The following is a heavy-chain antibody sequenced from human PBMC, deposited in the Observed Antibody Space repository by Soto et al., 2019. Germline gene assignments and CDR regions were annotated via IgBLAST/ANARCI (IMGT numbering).Heavy chain of an antibody. Sequence: PGESLKISCKTSGYSFPHYWIGWVRQTPGKGLEWMGIIYPDDSKTRYSPSFEGQVTISADKSITTAYLQWNNLKASDIGVYYCARPGASGIFLWGQGTRVTVSS. CDR3: ARPGASGIFL. J-gene: IGHJ4*02. CDR1: GYSFPHYW. D-gene: IGHD3-3*01. V-gene: IGHV5-51*01. CDR2: IYPDDSKT.